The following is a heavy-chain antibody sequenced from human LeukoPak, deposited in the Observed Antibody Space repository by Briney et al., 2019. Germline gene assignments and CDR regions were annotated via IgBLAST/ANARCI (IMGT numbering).Heavy chain of an antibody. D-gene: IGHD1-1*01. Sequence: GGSLRLSCAASGFTFSNYAMSWVRQAPGKGLEWVSAISDSGGSTYYADSVKGRFTISRDNSKNTLFLQMNRLRADDTAVYYCTKDYKAEDWGQGTLVTVSS. CDR2: ISDSGGST. CDR1: GFTFSNYA. J-gene: IGHJ4*02. V-gene: IGHV3-23*01. CDR3: TKDYKAED.